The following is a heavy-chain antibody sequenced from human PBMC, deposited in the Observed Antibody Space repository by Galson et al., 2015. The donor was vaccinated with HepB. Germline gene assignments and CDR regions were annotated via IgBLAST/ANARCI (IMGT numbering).Heavy chain of an antibody. CDR3: ARGDLYYDYIWGSYRPSYYFDF. Sequence: LSLTCAVYGGSLSGYYWSWIRQPPGKGLEWIGEINDSGSTDYNPSLKSRLTISVDTSKNQLSLKLSSMTAADTALYYCARGDLYYDYIWGSYRPSYYFDFWGQGTLVTVSS. D-gene: IGHD3-16*02. J-gene: IGHJ4*02. CDR2: INDSGST. CDR1: GGSLSGYY. V-gene: IGHV4-34*01.